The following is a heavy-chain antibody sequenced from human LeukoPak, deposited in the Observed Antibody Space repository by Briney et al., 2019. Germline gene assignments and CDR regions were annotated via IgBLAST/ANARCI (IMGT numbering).Heavy chain of an antibody. J-gene: IGHJ3*02. CDR3: ARRGSSGWYRALDI. D-gene: IGHD6-19*01. CDR2: IKQDGIEK. V-gene: IGHV3-7*01. Sequence: GGSLRLSCAASGFTFSSSWLSWVRQAPGRGLEWVANIKQDGIEKYYVDSVKGRFAISRDNAKNPLYLQMNSLTAEETGVRYCARRGSSGWYRALDIWGQGTMVTVSS. CDR1: GFTFSSSW.